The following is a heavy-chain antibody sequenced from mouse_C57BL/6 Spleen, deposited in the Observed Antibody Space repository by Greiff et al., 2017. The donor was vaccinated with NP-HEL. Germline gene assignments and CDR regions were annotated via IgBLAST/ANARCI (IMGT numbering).Heavy chain of an antibody. J-gene: IGHJ1*03. V-gene: IGHV7-3*01. CDR1: GFTFTDYY. CDR2: IRNKANGYTT. CDR3: ARPEGYDGYFDV. D-gene: IGHD2-2*01. Sequence: EVQLVESGGGLVQPGGSLSLSCAASGFTFTDYYMSWVRQPPGKALEWLGFIRNKANGYTTEYNASVKGRFTISRDNSQSILYLQMNALRAEDSATYDCARPEGYDGYFDVWGTGTTVTVSS.